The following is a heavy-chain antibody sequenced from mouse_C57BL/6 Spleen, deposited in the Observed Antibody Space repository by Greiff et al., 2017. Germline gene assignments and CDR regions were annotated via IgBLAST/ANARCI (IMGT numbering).Heavy chain of an antibody. CDR2: IWSGGST. Sequence: VKLVESGPGLVQPSQSLSITCTVSGFSLTSYGVHWVRQSPGKGLEWLGVIWSGGSTDYNAAFISRLSISKDNSKSQVFFKMNSLQADDTAIYYWARKAGDYYGSRGWYFDVWGTGTTVTVSS. V-gene: IGHV2-2*01. J-gene: IGHJ1*03. CDR1: GFSLTSYG. D-gene: IGHD1-1*01. CDR3: ARKAGDYYGSRGWYFDV.